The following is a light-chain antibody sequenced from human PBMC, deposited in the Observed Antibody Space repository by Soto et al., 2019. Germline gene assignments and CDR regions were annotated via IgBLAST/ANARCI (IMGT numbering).Light chain of an antibody. CDR2: GAS. V-gene: IGKV3-20*01. CDR1: QSISSNY. CDR3: HQFSGSQFT. Sequence: EIVLSQSPGTLSVSPGDTGTLFCRTSQSISSNYLAWYQQKPGQAPRLLIYGASTRATGIPDRFSGSGSGTDFTLTISRLDPEDFAVYYCHQFSGSQFTFGPGTTVDI. J-gene: IGKJ3*01.